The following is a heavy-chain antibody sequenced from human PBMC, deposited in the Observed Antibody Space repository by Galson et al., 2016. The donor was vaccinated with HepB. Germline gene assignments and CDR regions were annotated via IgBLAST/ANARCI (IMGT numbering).Heavy chain of an antibody. J-gene: IGHJ6*02. CDR1: GYTVFSAD. Sequence: SVKVSCKVSGYTVFSADINWVRQATGQGLEWMGWMNPYSGGIGFAEEFQGRLSMSWNTSTSTAYMELSSLRSDDTAVYYCAKGLFNYTMDVWGQGTTVTVSS. CDR3: AKGLFNYTMDV. V-gene: IGHV1-8*01. CDR2: MNPYSGGI.